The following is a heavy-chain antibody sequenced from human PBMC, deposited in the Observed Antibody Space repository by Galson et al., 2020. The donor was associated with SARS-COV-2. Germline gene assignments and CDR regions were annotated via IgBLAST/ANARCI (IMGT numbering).Heavy chain of an antibody. CDR2: LSSSGDAV. J-gene: IGHJ6*02. D-gene: IGHD6-13*01. CDR3: SKLGYSSNWCYYYGMDV. CDR1: GFIFSTYE. Sequence: GGSLRLSCATSGFIFSTYEMTWVRQAAGKGLECISYLSSSGDAVLYADSVKGRFTNSRDNAKNSLYLQMNSLIAEDTAVYYCSKLGYSSNWCYYYGMDVWGQGTTVTVS. V-gene: IGHV3-48*03.